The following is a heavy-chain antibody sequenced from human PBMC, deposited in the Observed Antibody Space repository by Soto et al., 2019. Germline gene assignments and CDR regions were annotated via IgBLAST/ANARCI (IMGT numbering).Heavy chain of an antibody. CDR3: AAWGRYYYDSSPSGVLRY. CDR2: IVVGSGNT. CDR1: GFTFTSSA. V-gene: IGHV1-58*01. J-gene: IGHJ4*02. Sequence: QMQLVQSGPEVKKPGTSVKVSCKASGFTFTSSAVQWVRQARGQRLEWIGWIVVGSGNTNYAQKFQERVTITRDMSTSTAYMELSSLRSEDTAVYYCAAWGRYYYDSSPSGVLRYWGQGTLVTVSS. D-gene: IGHD3-22*01.